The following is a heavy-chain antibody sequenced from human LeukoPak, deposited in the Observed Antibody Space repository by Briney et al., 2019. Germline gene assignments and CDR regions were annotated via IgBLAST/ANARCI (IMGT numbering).Heavy chain of an antibody. CDR2: MNPHSGGT. CDR3: ARGVVAATFYYYMDV. CDR1: GYTFTSYD. Sequence: ASVKVSCKASGYTFTSYDINWVRQATGQGLEWMGWMNPHSGGTNYAPKFQGRASMTRDTSISTAYMELSRLRSDDTAVYYCARGVVAATFYYYMDVWGKGTTVTVSS. V-gene: IGHV1-2*02. J-gene: IGHJ6*03. D-gene: IGHD2-15*01.